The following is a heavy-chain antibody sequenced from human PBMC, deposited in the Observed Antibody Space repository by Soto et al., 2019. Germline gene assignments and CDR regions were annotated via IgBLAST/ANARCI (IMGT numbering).Heavy chain of an antibody. CDR1: GYTFTSYA. CDR2: INAGNGNT. Sequence: ASVKVSCKASGYTFTSYAMHRVRQAPGQRLEWMGWINAGNGNTKYSQKFQGRVTITRDTSASTAYMELSSLRSEDTAVYYCASSVIAAVKVVDLWVQGNLVTVS. CDR3: ASSVIAAVKVVDL. D-gene: IGHD6-13*01. J-gene: IGHJ5*02. V-gene: IGHV1-3*01.